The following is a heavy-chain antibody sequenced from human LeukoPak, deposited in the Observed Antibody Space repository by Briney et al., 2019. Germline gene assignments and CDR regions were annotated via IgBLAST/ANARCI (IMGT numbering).Heavy chain of an antibody. J-gene: IGHJ4*02. D-gene: IGHD4-17*01. CDR1: GFTFSSYA. CDR3: ARSPYGDYYLDFDY. V-gene: IGHV3-23*01. CDR2: ISASGDST. Sequence: PGGSLRLSCAASGFTFSSYAMSWVRQAAGKGLDWVSGISASGDSTYYADSVKGRFTISRDNSRNTLYLQMNSLRAEDAAVYYCARSPYGDYYLDFDYWGQGTLVTVSS.